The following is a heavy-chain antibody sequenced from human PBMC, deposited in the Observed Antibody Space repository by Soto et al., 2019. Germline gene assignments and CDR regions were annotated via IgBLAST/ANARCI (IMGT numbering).Heavy chain of an antibody. Sequence: HPGKGLEWIGYIYYSGSTYYNPSLKSRVTISVDTSKNQFSLKLSSVTAADTAVYYCARDGPRSSGYCYHYYYYGMDVWGQGTTVTVS. J-gene: IGHJ6*02. CDR3: ARDGPRSSGYCYHYYYYGMDV. V-gene: IGHV4-31*02. CDR2: IYYSGST. D-gene: IGHD3-22*01.